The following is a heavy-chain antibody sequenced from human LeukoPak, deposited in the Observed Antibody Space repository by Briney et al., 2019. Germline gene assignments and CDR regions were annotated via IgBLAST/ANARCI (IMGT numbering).Heavy chain of an antibody. V-gene: IGHV3-30-3*01. CDR3: AREVGLARFDP. Sequence: GGSLRLSCAASGFTFSSYAMHWVRQAPGKGLEWVAVISYDGSNKYYADSVKGRFTISRDNSKNTLYLQMNSLRAEDTAVYYCAREVGLARFDPWGQGTLVTVSS. D-gene: IGHD6-19*01. J-gene: IGHJ5*02. CDR2: ISYDGSNK. CDR1: GFTFSSYA.